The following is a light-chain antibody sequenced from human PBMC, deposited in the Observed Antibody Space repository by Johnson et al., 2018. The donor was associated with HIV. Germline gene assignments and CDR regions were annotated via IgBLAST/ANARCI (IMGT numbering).Light chain of an antibody. J-gene: IGLJ1*01. CDR2: DNN. CDR1: SSNIESDY. Sequence: QSVLTQPPSVSAAPGQKVDISCSGSSSNIESDYVSWYQQLPGTAPKLLIYDNNKRPSGIAYRFSGSKSGTSATLGITGLQTGDEADYYCGTWDDSLNFVFGTGTKVTVL. V-gene: IGLV1-51*01. CDR3: GTWDDSLNFV.